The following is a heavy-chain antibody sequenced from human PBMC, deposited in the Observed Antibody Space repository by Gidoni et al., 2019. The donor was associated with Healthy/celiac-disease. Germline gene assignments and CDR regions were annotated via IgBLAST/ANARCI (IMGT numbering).Heavy chain of an antibody. Sequence: EVQLVESGGGLVQPGGSLRLSCGASGFPCSSDSMKWVRQAPGKGLEWVSYISSSSSTIYYADSVKGRFTISRDNAKNSLYLQMNSLRAEDTAVYYCARALNYGTTVVVVVAATDYYYYYGMDVWGQGTTVTVSS. CDR3: ARALNYGTTVVVVVAATDYYYYYGMDV. CDR2: ISSSSSTI. CDR1: GFPCSSDS. J-gene: IGHJ6*02. V-gene: IGHV3-48*01. D-gene: IGHD2-15*01.